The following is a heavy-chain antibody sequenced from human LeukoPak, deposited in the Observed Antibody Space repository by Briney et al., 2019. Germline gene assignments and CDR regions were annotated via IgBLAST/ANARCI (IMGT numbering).Heavy chain of an antibody. J-gene: IGHJ5*02. CDR3: ARMSPPFST. CDR2: INQDGRER. CDR1: GFTFSSHW. V-gene: IGHV3-7*01. Sequence: GGSLRLSCAASGFTFSSHWMSWVRQAPGKGLEWVANINQDGRERYYVDSVKGRFTISRDNAKNSLYLQMNSLRAEDTAVYYCARMSPPFSTWGQGTLITVSS.